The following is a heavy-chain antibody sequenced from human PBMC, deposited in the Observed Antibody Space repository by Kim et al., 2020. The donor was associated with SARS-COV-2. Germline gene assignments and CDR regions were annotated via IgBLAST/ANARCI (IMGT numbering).Heavy chain of an antibody. D-gene: IGHD6-19*01. CDR1: GYTFTSYG. CDR3: AREGLLEQWLVAGLDY. CDR2: ISAYNGNT. Sequence: ASVKVSCKASGYTFTSYGISWVRQAPGQGLEWMGWISAYNGNTNYAQKLQGRVTMTTDTSTSTAYMELRSLRSDDTAVYYCAREGLLEQWLVAGLDYGGQGTLVTVSS. J-gene: IGHJ4*02. V-gene: IGHV1-18*01.